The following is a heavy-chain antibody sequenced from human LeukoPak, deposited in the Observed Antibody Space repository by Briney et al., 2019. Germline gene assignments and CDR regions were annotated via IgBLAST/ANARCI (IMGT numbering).Heavy chain of an antibody. V-gene: IGHV5-51*01. CDR2: IYPGDSDT. CDR1: GYSFTSYR. CDR3: ARLEGSGWPYYFDY. J-gene: IGHJ4*02. Sequence: GESLKISCKGSGYSFTSYRIGCVRQMPGKGLEWLGIIYPGDSDTTYSPSFQGQVTISADKSISTAYLQWSSLKASDTAMYYCARLEGSGWPYYFDYWGQGTLVTVSS. D-gene: IGHD6-19*01.